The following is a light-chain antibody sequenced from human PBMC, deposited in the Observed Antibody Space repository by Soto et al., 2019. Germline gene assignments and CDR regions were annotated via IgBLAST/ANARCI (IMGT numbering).Light chain of an antibody. Sequence: SYELTQPLSVSMALGQTARITCGGNNIGSKNVHWYQQKPGQAPVLVIYRDSNRPSGIPERFSGSNSGNTATLTISRAQAGDEADYYCQVWDSSFWVFGGGTKLTVL. V-gene: IGLV3-9*01. J-gene: IGLJ3*02. CDR1: NIGSKN. CDR3: QVWDSSFWV. CDR2: RDS.